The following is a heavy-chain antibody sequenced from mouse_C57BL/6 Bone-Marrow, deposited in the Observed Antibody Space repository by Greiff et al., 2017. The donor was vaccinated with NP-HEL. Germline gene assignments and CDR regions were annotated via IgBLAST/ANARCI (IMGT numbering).Heavy chain of an antibody. CDR1: GYTFTEYT. CDR2: FYPGSGSI. CDR3: ARHEGPPYYGSSYGYFDV. D-gene: IGHD1-1*01. Sequence: LVESGAELVKPGASVKLSCKASGYTFTEYTIHWVKQRSGQGLEWIGWFYPGSGSIKYNEKFKDKATLTADKSSSTVYMELSRVTSEDSAVYFCARHEGPPYYGSSYGYFDVWGTGTTVTVSS. J-gene: IGHJ1*03. V-gene: IGHV1-62-2*01.